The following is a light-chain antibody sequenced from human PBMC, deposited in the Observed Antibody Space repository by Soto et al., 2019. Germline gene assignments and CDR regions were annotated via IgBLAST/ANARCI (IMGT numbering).Light chain of an antibody. CDR2: EVS. CDR3: SSYTGSGTYV. V-gene: IGLV2-14*01. CDR1: SSDVGVYNY. J-gene: IGLJ1*01. Sequence: QSALTQPASVSGSPGQSITISCTGTSSDVGVYNYVSWYQQHPGKAPKLMIYEVSDRPSGVSNRFSGSKSGNTASLTISGLQAEDEADYYCSSYTGSGTYVFGNGTKLTVL.